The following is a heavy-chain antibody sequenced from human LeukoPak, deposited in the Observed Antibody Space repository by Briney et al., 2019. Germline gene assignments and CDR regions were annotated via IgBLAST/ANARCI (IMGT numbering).Heavy chain of an antibody. CDR3: ARQNIATAGGNDAFDI. CDR2: IYPGDSDT. D-gene: IGHD6-13*01. Sequence: GESLKISCKGSGYTFTSYWIGWVRQMPGKGLEWMGIIYPGDSDTRYSPSFKGQVTISADKSISTAYLQWSSLKASDTAMYYCARQNIATAGGNDAFDIWGQGTMVTVSS. CDR1: GYTFTSYW. J-gene: IGHJ3*02. V-gene: IGHV5-51*01.